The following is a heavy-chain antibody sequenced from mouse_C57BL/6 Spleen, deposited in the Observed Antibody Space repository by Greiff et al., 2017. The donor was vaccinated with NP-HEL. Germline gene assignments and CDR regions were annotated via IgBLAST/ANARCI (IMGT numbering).Heavy chain of an antibody. Sequence: VKLQQPGAELVKPGASVKLSCKASGYTFTSYWMHWVKQRPGQGLEWIGMIHPNSGSTNYNEKFKSKATLTVDKSSSTAYMQLSSLTSEDSAVYYCARYSNYEGWFAYWGQGTLVTVSA. CDR3: ARYSNYEGWFAY. CDR1: GYTFTSYW. J-gene: IGHJ3*01. D-gene: IGHD2-5*01. V-gene: IGHV1-64*01. CDR2: IHPNSGST.